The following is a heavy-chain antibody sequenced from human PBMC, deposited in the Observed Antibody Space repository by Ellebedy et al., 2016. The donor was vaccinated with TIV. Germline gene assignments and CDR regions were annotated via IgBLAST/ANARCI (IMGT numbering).Heavy chain of an antibody. J-gene: IGHJ4*02. Sequence: GGSLRLSXGTSHLTYWMNWVRQAPGKGLECVGRIRNKANDYFTEYAASVEGRFSISRDDSKNLVSLQMNGLRAEDTAVYYCARVKLCIGDACHRVYDYWGPGTLVTVSS. CDR3: ARVKLCIGDACHRVYDY. CDR1: HLTYW. CDR2: IRNKANDYFT. D-gene: IGHD2-15*01. V-gene: IGHV3-72*01.